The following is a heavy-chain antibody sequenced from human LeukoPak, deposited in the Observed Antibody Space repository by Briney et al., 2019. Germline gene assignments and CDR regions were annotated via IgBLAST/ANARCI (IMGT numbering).Heavy chain of an antibody. CDR2: IYTSGST. CDR1: GGSISSGSYY. V-gene: IGHV4-61*02. Sequence: SQTLSLTCTVSGGSISSGSYYWSWIRQPAGKGLEWIGRIYTSGSTNYNPSLKSRVTISVDTSKNQFSLRLASVTAADTATYYCARLSRGAGAAKTFDYWGQGILVIVSS. J-gene: IGHJ4*02. D-gene: IGHD6-13*01. CDR3: ARLSRGAGAAKTFDY.